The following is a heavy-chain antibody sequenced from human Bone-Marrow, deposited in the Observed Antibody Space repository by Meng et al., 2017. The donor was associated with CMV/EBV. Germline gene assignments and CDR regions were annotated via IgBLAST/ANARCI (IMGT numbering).Heavy chain of an antibody. J-gene: IGHJ4*02. CDR2: IRYDGSNK. CDR3: AKVGTVLTPDGDY. V-gene: IGHV3-30*02. D-gene: IGHD4-23*01. Sequence: GESLKISCAASGFTFSSYGMHWVRQAPGKGLEWVAFIRYDGSNKYYADSVKGRFTISRDNSKNTLYLQMNSLRAEDTAVYYCAKVGTVLTPDGDYWGQGTLVTVSS. CDR1: GFTFSSYG.